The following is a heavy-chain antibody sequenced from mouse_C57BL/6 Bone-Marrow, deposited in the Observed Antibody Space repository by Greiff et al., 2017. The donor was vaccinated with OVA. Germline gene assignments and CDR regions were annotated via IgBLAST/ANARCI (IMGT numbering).Heavy chain of an antibody. D-gene: IGHD1-1*01. CDR3: AGYGYGSSYYAMDY. CDR2: IHPNSGST. J-gene: IGHJ4*01. V-gene: IGHV1-64*01. Sequence: QVQLQQSGAELVKPGASVKLSCKASGYTFTSYWMHWVKQRPGQGLEWIGMIHPNSGSTNYNEKFKSKATLTVDKSSSTAYMQLSSLTSEDSAVYYCAGYGYGSSYYAMDYWGQGTSVTVSS. CDR1: GYTFTSYW.